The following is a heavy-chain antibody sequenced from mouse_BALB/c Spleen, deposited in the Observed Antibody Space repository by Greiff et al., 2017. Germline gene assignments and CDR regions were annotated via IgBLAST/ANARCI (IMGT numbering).Heavy chain of an antibody. V-gene: IGHV14-4*02. J-gene: IGHJ3*01. CDR3: NAKGGAY. CDR1: GFNIKDYY. CDR2: IDPENGDT. Sequence: VHVKQSGAELVRSGASVKLSCTASGFNIKDYYMHWVKQRPEQGLEWIGWIDPENGDTEYAPKFQGKATMTADTSSNTAYLQLSSLTSEDTAVYYCNAKGGAYWGQGTLVTVSA.